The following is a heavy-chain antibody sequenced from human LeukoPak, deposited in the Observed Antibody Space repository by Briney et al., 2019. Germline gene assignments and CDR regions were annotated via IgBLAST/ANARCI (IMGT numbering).Heavy chain of an antibody. V-gene: IGHV1-18*01. D-gene: IGHD1-1*01. CDR1: GYTFTSYG. Sequence: GSVKVSCKASGYTFTSYGVRWVRQAPGQGGEWMGWISGSISNTDYAQKLQGRVTITTDTSTSTAYMELRSLRSDDTAVYYCARYPLSYSNNWHYYFDYWGQGTLLTVSS. CDR2: ISGSISNT. J-gene: IGHJ4*02. CDR3: ARYPLSYSNNWHYYFDY.